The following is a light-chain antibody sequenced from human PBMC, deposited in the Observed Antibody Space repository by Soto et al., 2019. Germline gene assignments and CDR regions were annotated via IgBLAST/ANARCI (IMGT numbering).Light chain of an antibody. Sequence: QSALTQPASVSGSPGQSITISCTGTSSDVGGYNYVSWYQQNPGKAPKLMIYDVSNRPSGVSNRFSGSKSGNTASLIISGLHAEDEADYYCSSYTSSSTRVFGTGTKLTVL. CDR2: DVS. J-gene: IGLJ1*01. V-gene: IGLV2-14*01. CDR1: SSDVGGYNY. CDR3: SSYTSSSTRV.